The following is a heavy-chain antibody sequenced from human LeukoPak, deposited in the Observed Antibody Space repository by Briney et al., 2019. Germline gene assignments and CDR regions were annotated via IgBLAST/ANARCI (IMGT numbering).Heavy chain of an antibody. J-gene: IGHJ4*02. V-gene: IGHV3-9*01. CDR3: AKEITGSEGYFDS. CDR2: ISWNSNSI. D-gene: IGHD1-26*01. CDR1: GFTFDDYV. Sequence: GRSLRVSCAASGFTFDDYVMHWVRQAPGKGLEWVSSISWNSNSIGYADSVKGRFTISRDNAKNSLYLQMNSLRPEDTAFYYCAKEITGSEGYFDSWGQGTLVTVSS.